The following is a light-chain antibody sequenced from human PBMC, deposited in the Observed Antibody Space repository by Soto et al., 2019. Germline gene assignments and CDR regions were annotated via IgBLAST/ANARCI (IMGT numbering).Light chain of an antibody. V-gene: IGLV2-14*01. J-gene: IGLJ1*01. CDR2: EVT. Sequence: ALTQPASVSGSRGQPITISCFGRNXVVGQGKSVSWYQQGPVKAPKLLIFEVTNRPSGISSRFSGSRSGNTASLTISGLQPNDEGDYYCVSYTDTDTPAFGTGTKVTFL. CDR1: NXVVGQGKS. CDR3: VSYTDTDTPA.